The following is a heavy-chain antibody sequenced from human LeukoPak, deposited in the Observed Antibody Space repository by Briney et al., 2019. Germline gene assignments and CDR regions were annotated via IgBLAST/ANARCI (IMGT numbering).Heavy chain of an antibody. Sequence: GGSLRLSCAAPGFTFSSYSMNWVRQAPGKGLEWVSSISSSSSYIYYADSVKGRFTISRDNAKNSLYLQMNSLRAEDTAVYYCARDGAYYYDSSGYAVDYWGQGTLVTVSP. V-gene: IGHV3-21*01. CDR1: GFTFSSYS. D-gene: IGHD3-22*01. CDR2: ISSSSSYI. CDR3: ARDGAYYYDSSGYAVDY. J-gene: IGHJ4*02.